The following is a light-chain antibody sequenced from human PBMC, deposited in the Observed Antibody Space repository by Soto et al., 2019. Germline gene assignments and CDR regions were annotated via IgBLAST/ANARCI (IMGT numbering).Light chain of an antibody. CDR3: QQSFTAPIT. J-gene: IGKJ5*01. V-gene: IGKV1-39*01. CDR1: QSISNH. CDR2: GSS. Sequence: DIQMTQSPSSLSASVGDRVTVTCRTSQSISNHLNWYQQKPGDAPKLLIYGSSSLHYGVPSRFSGSGSGSAFTLTISSLQPEDSATYYCQQSFTAPITFGQGTRLEIK.